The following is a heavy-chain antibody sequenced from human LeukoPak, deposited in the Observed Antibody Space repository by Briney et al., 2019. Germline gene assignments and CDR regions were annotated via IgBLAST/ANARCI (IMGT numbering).Heavy chain of an antibody. Sequence: GGSLRLSCAASGFTFSSYGMHWVRQAPGKGLEWVAVISYDGSNKYYADSVKGRFTISRDNSKNTLYLQMNSLRAEDTAVYYCAKNIARGKQWRGGTPGDYWGQGTLVTVSS. J-gene: IGHJ4*02. V-gene: IGHV3-30*18. D-gene: IGHD6-19*01. CDR2: ISYDGSNK. CDR1: GFTFSSYG. CDR3: AKNIARGKQWRGGTPGDY.